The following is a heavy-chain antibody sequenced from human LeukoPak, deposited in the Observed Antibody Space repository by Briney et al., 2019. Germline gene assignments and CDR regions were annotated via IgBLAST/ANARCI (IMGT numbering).Heavy chain of an antibody. V-gene: IGHV1-2*02. CDR3: ARDHGDDAFDI. D-gene: IGHD3-3*01. CDR2: INSNRGGT. Sequence: ASVKVSCKASGYTFTNYYIHWVRHAPGQGLEWMGWINSNRGGTNYAQKFQGRVTMTRDTSISTAYMELRSVRSDDTAVYYCARDHGDDAFDIWGPGTMVTVSS. CDR1: GYTFTNYY. J-gene: IGHJ3*02.